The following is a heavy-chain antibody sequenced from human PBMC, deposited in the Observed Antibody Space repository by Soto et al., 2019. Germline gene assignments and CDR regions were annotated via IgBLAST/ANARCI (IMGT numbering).Heavy chain of an antibody. D-gene: IGHD6-13*01. V-gene: IGHV4-31*03. CDR1: GGSISSGGYY. CDR2: IYYSGST. CDR3: ARDLVEQQLANYYYYGMDV. J-gene: IGHJ6*02. Sequence: QVQLQESGPGLVKPSQTLSLTCTVSGGSISSGGYYWSWIRQHPGKGLEWIGYIYYSGSTYYNPSLKGRVTISVDTSKNQFSLKLSSVTAADTAVYYCARDLVEQQLANYYYYGMDVWGQGTTVTVSS.